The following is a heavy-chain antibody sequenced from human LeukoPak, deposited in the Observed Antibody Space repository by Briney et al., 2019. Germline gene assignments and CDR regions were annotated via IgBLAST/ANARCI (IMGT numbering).Heavy chain of an antibody. J-gene: IGHJ6*02. CDR3: AKDPCYYYDSSGYYPSYYYYGMDV. CDR2: ISGSGGGT. Sequence: GGSLSSSVAAPEFTLSALPVAWSRQAPGKGLKWFSPISGSGGGTSYADSVKGRFTISRDNSKNTLYLQMNSLSAEDTAVYYCAKDPCYYYDSSGYYPSYYYYGMDVWGQGTTVTVSS. D-gene: IGHD3-22*01. V-gene: IGHV3-23*01. CDR1: EFTLSALP.